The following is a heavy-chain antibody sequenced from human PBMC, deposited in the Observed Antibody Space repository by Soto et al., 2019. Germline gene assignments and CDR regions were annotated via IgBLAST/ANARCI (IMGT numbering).Heavy chain of an antibody. Sequence: QITLKESGPTLVKPTQTLTLTCTFSGFSLSTSGVGVGWIRQPPGKALEWLALIYWDDDKRYSPSLKSRLTIPKDTSKSQVVLTMTNMAPVDTATYYCAHRRRLREGYWYFDLWGRGTLVTVSS. CDR3: AHRRRLREGYWYFDL. CDR2: IYWDDDK. V-gene: IGHV2-5*02. CDR1: GFSLSTSGVG. D-gene: IGHD5-12*01. J-gene: IGHJ2*01.